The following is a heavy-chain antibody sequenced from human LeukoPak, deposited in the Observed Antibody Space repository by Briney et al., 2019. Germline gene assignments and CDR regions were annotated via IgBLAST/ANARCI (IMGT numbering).Heavy chain of an antibody. Sequence: GGSLRLSCAASGFTFSSYAMSWVRQAPGKGLEWVSAISGSGGSTYYADSVKGRFTISRDNSKNTLYLQMNSLRAEDTAVYYCAKERTYYYDSTGYLFGYWGQGTLVTVSS. J-gene: IGHJ4*02. CDR3: AKERTYYYDSTGYLFGY. CDR2: ISGSGGST. CDR1: GFTFSSYA. V-gene: IGHV3-23*01. D-gene: IGHD3-22*01.